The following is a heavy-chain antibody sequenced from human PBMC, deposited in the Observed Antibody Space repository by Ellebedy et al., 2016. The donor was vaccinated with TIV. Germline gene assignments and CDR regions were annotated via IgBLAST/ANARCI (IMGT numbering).Heavy chain of an antibody. CDR1: GGSFSGYY. Sequence: MPSETLSLTCAVYGGSFSGYYWSWIRQPPGKGLEWIGEINHSGSTNYNPSLKSRVTISVDTSKNQFSLKLSSVTAADTAVYYCARKRWFGGQRGYYYGMDVWGQGTTVTVSS. CDR2: INHSGST. V-gene: IGHV4-34*01. J-gene: IGHJ6*02. D-gene: IGHD3-10*01. CDR3: ARKRWFGGQRGYYYGMDV.